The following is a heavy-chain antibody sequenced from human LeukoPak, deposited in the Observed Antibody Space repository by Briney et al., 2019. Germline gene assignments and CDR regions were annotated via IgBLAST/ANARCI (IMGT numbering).Heavy chain of an antibody. CDR3: AREDDSSGYAAN. V-gene: IGHV3-53*01. CDR2: IYSGGRI. D-gene: IGHD3-22*01. CDR1: GFTFSSYG. Sequence: PGRSLRLSCAASGFTFSSYGMHWVRQAPGKGLEWVSVIYSGGRIYYAESAKGRFTISRDNSKNTLYLQMNSLRAEDTAVYYCAREDDSSGYAANWGQGTLVTVSS. J-gene: IGHJ4*02.